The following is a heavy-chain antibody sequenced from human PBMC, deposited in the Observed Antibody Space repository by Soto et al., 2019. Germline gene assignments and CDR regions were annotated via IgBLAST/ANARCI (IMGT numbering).Heavy chain of an antibody. Sequence: GASVKVSCKASGGTFSSYAISWVRQAPGQGLEWTGGIIPIFGTANYAQKFQGRVTITADESTSTAYMELSSLRSEDTAVYYCARDQAPLFYDSSGYYYFDYWGQGTLVTVSS. CDR1: GGTFSSYA. J-gene: IGHJ4*02. CDR3: ARDQAPLFYDSSGYYYFDY. D-gene: IGHD3-22*01. V-gene: IGHV1-69*13. CDR2: IIPIFGTA.